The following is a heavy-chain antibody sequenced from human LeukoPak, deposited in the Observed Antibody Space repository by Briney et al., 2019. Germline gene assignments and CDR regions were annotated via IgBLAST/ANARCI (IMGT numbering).Heavy chain of an antibody. CDR3: ASLVVVISPSRTFDI. V-gene: IGHV3-21*01. CDR2: ISSSSSYI. CDR1: GFTLSSYS. D-gene: IGHD3-22*01. Sequence: GGPLRLSCAASGFTLSSYSMNWVGQAPGKGLEWASSISSSSSYIYYADSVKGRFTISRDNAKNSLYLQMNSLRAEDTAVYYCASLVVVISPSRTFDIWGQGTMVTVSS. J-gene: IGHJ3*02.